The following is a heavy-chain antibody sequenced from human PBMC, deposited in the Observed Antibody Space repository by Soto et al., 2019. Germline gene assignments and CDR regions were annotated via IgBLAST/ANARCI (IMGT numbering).Heavy chain of an antibody. J-gene: IGHJ3*02. CDR1: GYTFPSYG. CDR3: ARNDYGDYDDALDI. V-gene: IGHV1-18*04. D-gene: IGHD4-17*01. Sequence: ASVKVSCKASGYTFPSYGITWVRQAPGQGLEWMGWISAYNGNTNYAQKLQGRVTMTTDTSTSTAYMELRSLRSDDTAVYYCARNDYGDYDDALDIWGQGTMVNVSS. CDR2: ISAYNGNT.